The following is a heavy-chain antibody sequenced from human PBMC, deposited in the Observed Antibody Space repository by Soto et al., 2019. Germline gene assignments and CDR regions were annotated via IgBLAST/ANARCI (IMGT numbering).Heavy chain of an antibody. J-gene: IGHJ6*02. CDR1: GYTFTRNG. V-gene: IGHV1-18*01. CDR2: ISPNSGDI. CDR3: VKDRYINSWPSSDV. D-gene: IGHD2-2*02. Sequence: QVHLVQSGAEVKKPGASVNVSCKTSGYTFTRNGISWVRQAPGQGLEWMGWISPNSGDIKYAQKLQGRVIMTTDTSTSTAYMELRSLRSDDTAVYYCVKDRYINSWPSSDVWGPGTTVTVSS.